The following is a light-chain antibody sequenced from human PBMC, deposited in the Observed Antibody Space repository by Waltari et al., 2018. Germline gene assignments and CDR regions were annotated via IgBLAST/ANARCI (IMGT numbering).Light chain of an antibody. Sequence: QSALTQPASVSGTPGQSITISCSGTTSDVGSYDLVPWYQQHPGAAPKLLICEVFKRPPDTSSRFSGAKSGSTASLTISGLQPEDEADYYCCSYAGRGTYVFGSGTKVTVL. CDR1: TSDVGSYDL. J-gene: IGLJ1*01. CDR2: EVF. CDR3: CSYAGRGTYV. V-gene: IGLV2-23*02.